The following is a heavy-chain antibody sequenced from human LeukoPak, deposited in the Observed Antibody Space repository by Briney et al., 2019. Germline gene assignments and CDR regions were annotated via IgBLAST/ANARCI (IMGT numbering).Heavy chain of an antibody. CDR3: ARETRVRYYYDSSGPGAFDI. D-gene: IGHD3-22*01. J-gene: IGHJ3*02. Sequence: PGGSLRLSCAASGFTFSSYGMHWVRQAPGKGLEWVAVIWYDGSNKYYADSVKGRFTISRDNSKNTLYLQMNSLRAEDTAVYYCARETRVRYYYDSSGPGAFDIWAKGQWSPSLQ. CDR1: GFTFSSYG. V-gene: IGHV3-33*01. CDR2: IWYDGSNK.